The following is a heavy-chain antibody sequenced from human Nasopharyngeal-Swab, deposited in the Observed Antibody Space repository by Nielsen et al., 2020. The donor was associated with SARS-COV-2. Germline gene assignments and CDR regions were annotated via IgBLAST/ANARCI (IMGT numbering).Heavy chain of an antibody. D-gene: IGHD1-26*01. J-gene: IGHJ4*02. CDR1: GFTFSSYG. Sequence: GESLKISCAASGFTFSSYGMHWVRQAPGKGLKWVAVIWYDGSNKYYADSVKGRFTISRDNSKNTLYLQMNSLRAEDTAVYYCARVPPGATHFDYWGQGTLVTVSS. CDR2: IWYDGSNK. V-gene: IGHV3-33*01. CDR3: ARVPPGATHFDY.